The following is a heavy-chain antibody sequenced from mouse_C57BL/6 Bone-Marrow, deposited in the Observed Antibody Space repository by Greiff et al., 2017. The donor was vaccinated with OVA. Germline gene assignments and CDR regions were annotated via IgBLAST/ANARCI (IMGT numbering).Heavy chain of an antibody. CDR1: GFNIKDDY. V-gene: IGHV14-4*01. J-gene: IGHJ3*01. Sequence: EVQLQQSGAELVRPGASVKLSCTASGFNIKDDYMHWVKQRPEQGLEWIGWIDPENGDTEYASKFQGKATITADTSSTTAYLQLSSLTSEDTAVYYCTTLDSSGCFAYWGQGTLVTVSA. CDR3: TTLDSSGCFAY. D-gene: IGHD3-2*02. CDR2: IDPENGDT.